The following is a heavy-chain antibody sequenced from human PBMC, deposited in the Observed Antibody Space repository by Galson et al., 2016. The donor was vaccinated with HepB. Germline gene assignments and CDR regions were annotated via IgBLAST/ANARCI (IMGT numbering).Heavy chain of an antibody. V-gene: IGHV1-69*13. Sequence: SVKVSCKASGGTFSSSAISWVRQAPGQGLEWLGLIIPSFDTTNYAQNFQGRVTITADESTTTVYMELRSLRSADTAVYYCARKPGYEFWSGTQSDYGMDVWGQGTPVTVSS. J-gene: IGHJ6*02. D-gene: IGHD3-3*01. CDR1: GGTFSSSA. CDR2: IIPSFDTT. CDR3: ARKPGYEFWSGTQSDYGMDV.